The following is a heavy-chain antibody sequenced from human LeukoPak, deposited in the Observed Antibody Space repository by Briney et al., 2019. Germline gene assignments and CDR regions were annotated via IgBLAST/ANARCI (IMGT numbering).Heavy chain of an antibody. V-gene: IGHV3-15*01. CDR1: GFTFSNAW. CDR3: TTDSPIVGAHLDAFDI. Sequence: PGGSLRLSCAASGFTFSNAWMSWVRQAPGKGLEWVGRIKSKTDGGTTDYAAPVKGRFTISRDDSKNTLYLQMNSLKTEDTAVYYCTTDSPIVGAHLDAFDIWGQGTMVTVSS. CDR2: IKSKTDGGTT. J-gene: IGHJ3*02. D-gene: IGHD1-26*01.